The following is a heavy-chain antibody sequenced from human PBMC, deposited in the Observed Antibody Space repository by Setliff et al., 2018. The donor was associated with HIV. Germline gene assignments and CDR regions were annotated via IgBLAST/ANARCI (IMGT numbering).Heavy chain of an antibody. CDR3: AGMTPRRDAFDI. Sequence: ASVKVSCKPSGYTFTTYGLSWVRQAPGQGLEWMGIINTNGGGTSYAQKFQGRVTMTRDTSTSTVYMELSSLRSEDTAVYYCAGMTPRRDAFDIWGQGTMVTVS. CDR1: GYTFTTYG. J-gene: IGHJ3*02. V-gene: IGHV1-46*01. CDR2: INTNGGGT.